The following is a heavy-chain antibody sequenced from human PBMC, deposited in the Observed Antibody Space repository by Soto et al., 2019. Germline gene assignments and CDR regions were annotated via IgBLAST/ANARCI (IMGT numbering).Heavy chain of an antibody. V-gene: IGHV5-10-1*01. CDR3: ARYQSDTAMPRYYYYYGMDV. CDR2: IDPSDSYP. J-gene: IGHJ6*02. Sequence: GESLKISCKGSGYSFTSYWISWVRQMPGKGLEWMGRIDPSDSYPNYSPSFQGHVTISADKSISPAYLQWGSLKASDTAMYYCARYQSDTAMPRYYYYYGMDVWGQGTSVTVSS. D-gene: IGHD5-18*01. CDR1: GYSFTSYW.